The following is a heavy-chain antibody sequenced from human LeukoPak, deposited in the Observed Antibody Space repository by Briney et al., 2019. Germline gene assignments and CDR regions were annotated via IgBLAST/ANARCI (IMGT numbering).Heavy chain of an antibody. D-gene: IGHD6-13*01. CDR2: IYYSGST. Sequence: PSETLSLTCTVSGGSISSGGYYWSWIRQHPGKGLEWIGYIYYSGSTYYNPSLKSRVTISVDTSKNQFSLKLSSVTAADTAVYYCARGGVDGIIAAAGTALDYWGQGTLVTVSS. CDR1: GGSISSGGYY. V-gene: IGHV4-31*03. CDR3: ARGGVDGIIAAAGTALDY. J-gene: IGHJ4*02.